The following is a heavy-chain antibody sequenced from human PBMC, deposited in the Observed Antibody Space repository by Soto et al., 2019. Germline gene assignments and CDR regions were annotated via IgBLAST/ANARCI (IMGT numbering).Heavy chain of an antibody. CDR1: GGTFSSYA. D-gene: IGHD3-22*01. J-gene: IGHJ4*02. CDR3: ARVPDYDSSGYSDY. V-gene: IGHV1-69*13. Sequence: GASVKVSCKASGGTFSSYAISWVRQAPGQGLEWMGGIIPIFGTANYAQKFQGRVTITADESTSTAYMELSSLRSEDTAVYYCARVPDYDSSGYSDYWGQGTLVTVSS. CDR2: IIPIFGTA.